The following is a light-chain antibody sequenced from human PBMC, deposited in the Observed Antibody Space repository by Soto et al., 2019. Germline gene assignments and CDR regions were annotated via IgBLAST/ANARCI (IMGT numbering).Light chain of an antibody. V-gene: IGKV3-20*01. CDR2: GAS. J-gene: IGKJ5*01. Sequence: EFVLTQSPGNLSLSPGERATRSCRSSRSVSSSYLAWYQQKPGQAPRLLIRGASSRATGIPDRFSGSGSGTDFTLTISRLEPEVFAVYYCKQYARSPITFGQRTRLEIK. CDR3: KQYARSPIT. CDR1: RSVSSSY.